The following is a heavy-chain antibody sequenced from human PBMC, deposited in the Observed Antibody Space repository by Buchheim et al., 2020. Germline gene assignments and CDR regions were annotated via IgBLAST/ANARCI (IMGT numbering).Heavy chain of an antibody. CDR3: ARDRGLGYCSSTSCYTYWFDP. CDR1: GGSISSGGYY. Sequence: QVQLQESGPGLVKPSQTLSLTCTVSGGSISSGGYYWSWIRQHPGKGLEWIGYIYYSGSTYSNPSLKSRVTISVDTSKNQFSLKLSSVTAADTAVYYCARDRGLGYCSSTSCYTYWFDPWGQGTL. D-gene: IGHD2-2*02. CDR2: IYYSGST. V-gene: IGHV4-31*03. J-gene: IGHJ5*02.